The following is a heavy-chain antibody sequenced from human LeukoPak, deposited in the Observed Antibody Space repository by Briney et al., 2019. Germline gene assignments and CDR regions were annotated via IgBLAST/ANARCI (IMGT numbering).Heavy chain of an antibody. D-gene: IGHD5-12*01. V-gene: IGHV3-9*01. Sequence: PGGSLRLSCAASGFTLHQYAIHWVRQVPGKGLEWVSGISWNRASIFYSDSVKARFTISRDNPKNSVHLQMNSLRAEDTALYYCAKDKAPLYSGYDWDLDFWGQGTLVTVSS. CDR3: AKDKAPLYSGYDWDLDF. CDR2: ISWNRASI. CDR1: GFTLHQYA. J-gene: IGHJ4*02.